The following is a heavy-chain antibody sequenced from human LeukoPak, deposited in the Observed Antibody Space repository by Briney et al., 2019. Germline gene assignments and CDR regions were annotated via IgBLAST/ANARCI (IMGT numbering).Heavy chain of an antibody. D-gene: IGHD3-22*01. Sequence: GGSLRLSCAASGFIFPNAWMHWVRQAPGKGLEWVSSISSSSSYIYYADSVKGRFTISRDNAKNSLYLQMNSLRAEDTAVYYCARDQYYYDSSGYGNWGQGTLVTVSS. J-gene: IGHJ4*02. CDR2: ISSSSSYI. CDR3: ARDQYYYDSSGYGN. CDR1: GFIFPNAW. V-gene: IGHV3-21*01.